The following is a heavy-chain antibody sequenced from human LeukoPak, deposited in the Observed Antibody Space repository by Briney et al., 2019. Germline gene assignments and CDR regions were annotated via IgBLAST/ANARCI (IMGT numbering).Heavy chain of an antibody. V-gene: IGHV1-69*05. CDR2: IIPIFGTA. Sequence: SVKVSCKASGGTFSSYAISWVRQAPGQGLEWMGGIIPIFGTANYAQKFQGRVTITTDESTSTAYMELSSLRSEDTAVYYCARGAATDYDYVWGSYRYSHWFDPWGQGTLVTVSS. CDR1: GGTFSSYA. J-gene: IGHJ5*02. CDR3: ARGAATDYDYVWGSYRYSHWFDP. D-gene: IGHD3-16*02.